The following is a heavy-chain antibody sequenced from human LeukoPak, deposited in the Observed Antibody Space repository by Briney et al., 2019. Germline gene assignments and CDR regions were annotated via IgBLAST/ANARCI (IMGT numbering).Heavy chain of an antibody. V-gene: IGHV4-61*01. CDR2: IYYSGST. Sequence: SETLSLTCTVSGVSISSGTYYWSWIRQPPGKGLEWIGYIYYSGSTNYNPSLKSRVTISVDTSKNQFSLKLSSVTAADTAVYYCARGMTTNYYYYYGMDVWGQGTTVTVSS. J-gene: IGHJ6*02. D-gene: IGHD4-17*01. CDR3: ARGMTTNYYYYYGMDV. CDR1: GVSISSGTYY.